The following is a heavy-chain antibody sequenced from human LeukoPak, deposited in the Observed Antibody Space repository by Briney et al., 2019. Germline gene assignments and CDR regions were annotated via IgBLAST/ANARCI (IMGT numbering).Heavy chain of an antibody. CDR1: GYTFTSYY. J-gene: IGHJ4*02. V-gene: IGHV1-46*01. Sequence: EASVKVSCKASGYTFTSYYMHWVRQAPGQGLEWMGIINPSGGSTSYAQKFQGRVTMTRDMSTSTVYMKLSSLRSEYTSVYFCARTLTTFVTQDYFDYWGQGTLVTVSS. D-gene: IGHD4-23*01. CDR2: INPSGGST. CDR3: ARTLTTFVTQDYFDY.